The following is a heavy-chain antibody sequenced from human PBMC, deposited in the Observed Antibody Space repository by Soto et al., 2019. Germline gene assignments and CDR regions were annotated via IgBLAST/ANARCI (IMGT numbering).Heavy chain of an antibody. Sequence: EVQLVESGGASVRPGESLRLSCVASGFSFDNSWMTWVRRAPGKGLEWVANIKQDGGEKRYVDSVRGRFTISRDNIRKSLFLQMSGLRAEDTAMYYCARDPYDTDSLSYGAFDVWGRGTMVTVSS. CDR3: ARDPYDTDSLSYGAFDV. D-gene: IGHD3-22*01. CDR1: GFSFDNSW. CDR2: IKQDGGEK. J-gene: IGHJ3*01. V-gene: IGHV3-7*03.